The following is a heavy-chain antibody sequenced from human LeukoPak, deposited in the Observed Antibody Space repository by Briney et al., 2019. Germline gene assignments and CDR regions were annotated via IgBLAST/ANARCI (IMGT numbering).Heavy chain of an antibody. Sequence: GGSLRLSCAASGFTFSSYSMNWVRQAPGKGLEWVSGINWNGGRTGYADSVKGRFTISRDNAKNSLYLQMNSLRAEDTALYYCARGPLYDFWSGYVDYWGQGTLVTVSS. CDR2: INWNGGRT. V-gene: IGHV3-20*04. J-gene: IGHJ4*02. D-gene: IGHD3-3*01. CDR3: ARGPLYDFWSGYVDY. CDR1: GFTFSSYS.